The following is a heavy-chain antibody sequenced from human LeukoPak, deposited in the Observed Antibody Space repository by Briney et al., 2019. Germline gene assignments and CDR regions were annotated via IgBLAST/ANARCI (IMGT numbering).Heavy chain of an antibody. V-gene: IGHV3-11*01. CDR1: GFTFSDHY. J-gene: IGHJ4*02. Sequence: GGSLRLSCAASGFTFSDHYMSWIRQAPGKGLEWVSYVSTSGTTIYYAGSVKGRFTIFRENTKNSLYLQMNSLRAEDTAVYYCARGGSSWSFDYWGQGTLVTVSS. CDR3: ARGGSSWSFDY. D-gene: IGHD6-13*01. CDR2: VSTSGTTI.